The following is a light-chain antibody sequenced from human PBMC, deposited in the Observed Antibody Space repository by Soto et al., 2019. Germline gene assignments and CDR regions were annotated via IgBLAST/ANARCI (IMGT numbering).Light chain of an antibody. CDR1: QSVSNNY. Sequence: EIVLTQSPGTLSLSPGERATLSCRASQSVSNNYLAWYQQKPGQAPRLLIYGASNRATGIPDRFSGSGSGTNFTITISRLEPEDFAVDYCQQYGGSGKFGQGTKVEIK. CDR3: QQYGGSGK. J-gene: IGKJ1*01. CDR2: GAS. V-gene: IGKV3-20*01.